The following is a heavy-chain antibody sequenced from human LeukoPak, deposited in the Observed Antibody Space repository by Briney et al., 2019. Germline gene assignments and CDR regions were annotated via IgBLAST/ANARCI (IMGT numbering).Heavy chain of an antibody. CDR2: ISSGEVT. Sequence: GRSLTLACSSSSLSITDKSMTWVRQAAGKGRECVSIISSGEVTAYGDCVRSRFTISRDSGTNTLFLQMDNLRVDDTAVYYCARVVAAIALRDYHYVDVWGKGTTVTVSS. CDR1: SLSITDKS. V-gene: IGHV3-53*01. J-gene: IGHJ6*03. D-gene: IGHD2-21*02. CDR3: ARVVAAIALRDYHYVDV.